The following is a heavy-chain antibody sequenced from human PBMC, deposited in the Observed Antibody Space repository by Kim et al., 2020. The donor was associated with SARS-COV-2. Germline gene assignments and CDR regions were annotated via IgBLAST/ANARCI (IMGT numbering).Heavy chain of an antibody. CDR2: ISSSSSYI. CDR1: GFTFSSYS. J-gene: IGHJ4*02. V-gene: IGHV3-21*01. D-gene: IGHD3-9*01. Sequence: GGSLRLSCAASGFTFSSYSMNWVRQAPGKGLEWVSSISSSSSYIYYADSVKGRFTISRDNAKNSLYLQMNSLRAEDTAVYYCARAQRGLRYFDWFTAFDSWGQGTLVTVSS. CDR3: ARAQRGLRYFDWFTAFDS.